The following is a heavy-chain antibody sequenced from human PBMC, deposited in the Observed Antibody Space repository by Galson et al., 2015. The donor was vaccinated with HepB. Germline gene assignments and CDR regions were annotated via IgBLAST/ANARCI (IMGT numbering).Heavy chain of an antibody. Sequence: SLRLSCAASGFTFSYYAMAWVRQAPGKGLEWISAITPSGDNTYSAASMKGRFFISGDNSQNTLFLQMNSLRADDTAIYFCAKVFPEKTDGWYRQALYYFDSWGQGTRVTVSS. D-gene: IGHD6-19*01. V-gene: IGHV3-23*01. J-gene: IGHJ4*02. CDR2: ITPSGDNT. CDR1: GFTFSYYA. CDR3: AKVFPEKTDGWYRQALYYFDS.